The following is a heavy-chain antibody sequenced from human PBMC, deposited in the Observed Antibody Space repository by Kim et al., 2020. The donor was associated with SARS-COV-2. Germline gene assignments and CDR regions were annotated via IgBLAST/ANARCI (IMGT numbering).Heavy chain of an antibody. J-gene: IGHJ6*01. CDR3: AKQGGIFELHTYYGMDV. D-gene: IGHD3-3*02. CDR2: ISYEGSKK. V-gene: IGHV3-30*18. CDR1: GFTFNNYG. Sequence: GGSLRLSCTVSGFTFNNYGMHWVRQAPGKGLEWVAFISYEGSKKQYLDSLKGRFTISRDFSKNTLYLQMNSLRAEDTAVYYCAKQGGIFELHTYYGMDVWGQGTTVTVSS.